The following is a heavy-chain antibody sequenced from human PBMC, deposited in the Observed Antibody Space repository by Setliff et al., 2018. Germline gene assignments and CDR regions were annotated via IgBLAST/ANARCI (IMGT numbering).Heavy chain of an antibody. CDR2: LSSANNYI. D-gene: IGHD5-12*01. J-gene: IGHJ4*02. CDR1: GFSFSNTN. Sequence: GGSLRLSCLASGFSFSNTNMIWVRQAPGKGLEWVSSLSSANNYIVYADSVKGRFTISRDNAKSSLYLQMNSLSAEDTAIYYCASSRTWIPVLDYCGQGTLVTVSS. CDR3: ASSRTWIPVLDY. V-gene: IGHV3-21*01.